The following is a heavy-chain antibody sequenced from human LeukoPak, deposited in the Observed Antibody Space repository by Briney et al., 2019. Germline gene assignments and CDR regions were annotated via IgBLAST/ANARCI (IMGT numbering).Heavy chain of an antibody. D-gene: IGHD2-2*01. V-gene: IGHV3-23*01. CDR3: AKSSAPTSRRPFDY. CDR1: GFTVTSFY. J-gene: IGHJ4*02. Sequence: GGSLRLSCEASGFTVTSFYMGWVRQAPGKGLEWVSAISGSGGSTYYADSVKGRFTISRDNSKNTLYLQMNSLGAEDTAVYYCAKSSAPTSRRPFDYWGQGTLVTVSS. CDR2: ISGSGGST.